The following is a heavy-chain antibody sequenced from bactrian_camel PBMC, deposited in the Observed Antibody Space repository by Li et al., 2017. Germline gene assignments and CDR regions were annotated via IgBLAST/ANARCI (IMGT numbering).Heavy chain of an antibody. J-gene: IGHJ6*01. CDR3: AANFGYGDYWDYPITRCRPQYESDFGY. V-gene: IGHV3S53*01. CDR1: GTGDGSELKC. CDR2: TDSDGIA. D-gene: IGHD6*01. Sequence: HVQLVESGGGSVQAGGSLSLSCAASGTGDGSELKCRAWFRQAPGQEREGVAATDSDGIASYADSVKGRFTVSRDNANNTVNLMMNSLKPEDTAMYYCAANFGYGDYWDYPITRCRPQYESDFGYWGQGTQVTVS.